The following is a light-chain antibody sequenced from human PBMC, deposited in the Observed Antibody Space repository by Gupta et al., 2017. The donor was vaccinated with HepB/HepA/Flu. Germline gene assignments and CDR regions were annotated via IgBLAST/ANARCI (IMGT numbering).Light chain of an antibody. V-gene: IGKV1-5*03. CDR3: QQYNTYST. Sequence: DIQMTQSPSTLSASVGDRVTITCRASQSISDWLAWYQQKPGKAPKLLIYKASSLESGVPSRFSGSGSGXEFILTXSSLQPDDFATYYCQQYNTYSTFGXGTKVEVK. J-gene: IGKJ1*01. CDR1: QSISDW. CDR2: KAS.